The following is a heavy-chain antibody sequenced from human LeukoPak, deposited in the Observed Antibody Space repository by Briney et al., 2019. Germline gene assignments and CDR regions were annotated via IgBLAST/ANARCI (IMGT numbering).Heavy chain of an antibody. CDR2: IKQDGSEK. CDR1: GFIFNNYF. D-gene: IGHD3-10*01. Sequence: GGSLRLSCTASGFIFNNYFLTWVRQAPGKGLEWVANIKQDGSEKYYVDSVKGRFTISRDNAKNSLYLQMNSLRAEDTAVYFCARVVPPLYYFDYWGQGTLVTVSS. J-gene: IGHJ4*02. V-gene: IGHV3-7*01. CDR3: ARVVPPLYYFDY.